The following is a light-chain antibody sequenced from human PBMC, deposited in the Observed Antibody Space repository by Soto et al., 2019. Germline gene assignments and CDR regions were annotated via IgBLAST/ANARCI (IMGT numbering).Light chain of an antibody. Sequence: EIVLTQSPATLSVSPGERATLSCRASQSISSNLAWYQQRPGQAPRLLVYGASTRATGIPARFSSTGSGTEFTLTISSLQSEDFAVYYCQQYNRWTLITFGQGTRLEIK. CDR1: QSISSN. V-gene: IGKV3-15*01. CDR2: GAS. J-gene: IGKJ5*01. CDR3: QQYNRWTLIT.